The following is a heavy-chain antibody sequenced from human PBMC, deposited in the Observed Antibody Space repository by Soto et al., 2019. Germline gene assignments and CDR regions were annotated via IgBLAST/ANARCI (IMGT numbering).Heavy chain of an antibody. D-gene: IGHD6-6*01. CDR3: ARPLLHSSSPVPNDY. V-gene: IGHV1-3*01. CDR2: INAGNGNT. CDR1: GYTFTSYA. Sequence: ASVKVSCKASGYTFTSYAMHWVLQAPGQRLEWMGWINAGNGNTKYSQKFQGRVTITRDTSASTAYMELSSLRSEDTAVYYCARPLLHSSSPVPNDYWGQGTLVTVSS. J-gene: IGHJ4*02.